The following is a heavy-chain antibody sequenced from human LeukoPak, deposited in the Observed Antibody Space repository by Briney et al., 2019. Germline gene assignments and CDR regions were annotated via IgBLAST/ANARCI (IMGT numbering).Heavy chain of an antibody. V-gene: IGHV3-23*01. CDR1: GFKFSDYA. D-gene: IGHD3-3*01. J-gene: IGHJ6*02. CDR3: AKWVPRSLESIYGMDV. Sequence: GGSLRLSCAASGFKFSDYAMNWVRQAPGKGLEWVSGMSGTGGTSYYADSAKGRFTISRDNSKSTLDLQMNSLRAEDTAVYYCAKWVPRSLESIYGMDVWGQGTTVIVSS. CDR2: MSGTGGTS.